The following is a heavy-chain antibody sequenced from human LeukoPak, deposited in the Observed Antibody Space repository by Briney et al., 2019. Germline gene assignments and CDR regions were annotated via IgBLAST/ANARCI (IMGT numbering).Heavy chain of an antibody. D-gene: IGHD3-22*01. CDR3: AISLHYYDSSGPLHY. CDR2: IIPIFGTA. CDR1: GGTFSSYA. J-gene: IGHJ4*02. V-gene: IGHV1-69*01. Sequence: SVKVSCKASGGTFSSYAISWVRQAPGQGLEWMGGIIPIFGTANYAQKFQGRVTITADESTSTAYMELSSLRSEDTAVYYYAISLHYYDSSGPLHYWGQGTLVTVSS.